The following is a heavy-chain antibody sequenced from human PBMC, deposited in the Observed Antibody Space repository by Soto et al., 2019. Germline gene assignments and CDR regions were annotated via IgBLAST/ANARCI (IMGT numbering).Heavy chain of an antibody. CDR1: GGSISSGGYY. Sequence: SETLSLTCTVSGGSISSGGYYWSWIRQHPGKGLEWIGYIYYSGSTYYNPSLKSRVTISVDTSKNQFSLKLSSVTAADTAVYYCARSSYYDFWSGYYPRDAFDIWGQGTMVTVSS. J-gene: IGHJ3*02. CDR3: ARSSYYDFWSGYYPRDAFDI. D-gene: IGHD3-3*01. V-gene: IGHV4-31*03. CDR2: IYYSGST.